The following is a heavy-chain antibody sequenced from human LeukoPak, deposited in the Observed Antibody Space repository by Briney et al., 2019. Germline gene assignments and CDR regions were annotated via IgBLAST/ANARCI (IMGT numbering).Heavy chain of an antibody. CDR3: ARGGQSKYDSSGYLNYFDY. V-gene: IGHV3-64*01. J-gene: IGHJ4*02. D-gene: IGHD3-22*01. CDR2: ISSNGGST. CDR1: GFTFSSYV. Sequence: GGSLRLSCAASGFTFSSYVMYRVRQAPGKGLEYVSSISSNGGSTYYANSVKGRFTISRDNSKNTLYLQMGSLRAEDMAVYYCARGGQSKYDSSGYLNYFDYWGQGTLVTVSS.